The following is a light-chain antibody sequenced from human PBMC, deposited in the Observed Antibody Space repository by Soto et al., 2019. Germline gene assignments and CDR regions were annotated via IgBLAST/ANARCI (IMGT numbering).Light chain of an antibody. J-gene: IGKJ1*01. CDR2: GAF. V-gene: IGKV3-15*01. CDR3: QQYNDWTLT. Sequence: EILMTQSPVTLSVSPGERVTLSCGASQSVSSNLAWYQQKPGQAPSLLIYGAFTRATGIPARLSGTGYGTELTITISSMKSEDFELYYCQQYNDWTLTFGQGTKVDIK. CDR1: QSVSSN.